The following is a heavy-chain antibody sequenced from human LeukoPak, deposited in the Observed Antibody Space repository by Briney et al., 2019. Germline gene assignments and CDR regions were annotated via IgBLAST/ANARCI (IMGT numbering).Heavy chain of an antibody. CDR2: ISYDGSNK. J-gene: IGHJ4*02. CDR1: GFTFSSYA. D-gene: IGHD1-7*01. V-gene: IGHV3-30-3*01. CDR3: ARGLELDY. Sequence: PGRSLRLSCAASGFTFSSYAMHWVRQAPGKGLEWVAVISYDGSNKYYADSVKGRFTISRDNSKNTLYLQMNSLRAEDTAVYYCARGLELDYWGQGTLVTVSS.